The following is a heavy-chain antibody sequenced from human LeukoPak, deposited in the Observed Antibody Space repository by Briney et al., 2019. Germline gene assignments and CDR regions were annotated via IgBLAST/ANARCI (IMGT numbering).Heavy chain of an antibody. D-gene: IGHD3-10*01. V-gene: IGHV3-21*01. CDR3: ARDDGSGSYANFYYYYYYMDV. CDR2: ISSSTIYM. Sequence: GGSLRLSCTASGFSFSDYNMNWVRQAPGKGVEWVSSISSSTIYMYYADLVKGRFTISRDNAKKSLYLQMSSLRAEETAVYYCARDDGSGSYANFYYYYYYMDVWGKGTTVTVSS. CDR1: GFSFSDYN. J-gene: IGHJ6*03.